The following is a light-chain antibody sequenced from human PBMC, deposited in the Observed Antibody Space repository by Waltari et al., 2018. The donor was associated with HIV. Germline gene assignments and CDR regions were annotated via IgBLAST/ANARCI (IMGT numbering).Light chain of an antibody. CDR2: DNT. CDR1: SSNIGAGYD. CDR3: QSYDSSLKVI. V-gene: IGLV1-40*01. Sequence: QSVLTQPPSVPGAPGQRVTISCTGSSSNIGAGYDVHWYQQFPGSVPRLLIYDNTNRPSGGPDRFAASKSGTSASLAISGLQAEDEADYYCQSYDSSLKVIFGGGTKVTVL. J-gene: IGLJ2*01.